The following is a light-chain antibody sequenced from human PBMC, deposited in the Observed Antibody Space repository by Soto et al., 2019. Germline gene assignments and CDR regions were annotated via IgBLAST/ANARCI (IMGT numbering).Light chain of an antibody. V-gene: IGLV1-44*01. Sequence: QSVLTQPPSASGTPGQRVTISCSGSSSNIGSNTVNWYQQPPGTAPKLLIYSNNQRPSGVPDRFSGYKSGTSASLAISGLQSEDEADYYCAAWDDSLNGYVFGTGTKLTVL. CDR2: SNN. CDR1: SSNIGSNT. CDR3: AAWDDSLNGYV. J-gene: IGLJ1*01.